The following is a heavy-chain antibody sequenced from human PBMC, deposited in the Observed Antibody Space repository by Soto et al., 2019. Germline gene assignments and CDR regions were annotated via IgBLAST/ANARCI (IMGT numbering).Heavy chain of an antibody. Sequence: QVQLVQSGAEVKKHGASVKVSCKASGYTFTIYYMHWVRHAPGQGLEWMGIINPSGGSTSYAQKFQGRYSMNRDTSTSTVYMELSSLRSEDTDVYYCAREGYCSSSCCQRYAFDIWGQGTMVTVSS. CDR3: AREGYCSSSCCQRYAFDI. CDR2: INPSGGST. J-gene: IGHJ3*02. V-gene: IGHV1-46*01. CDR1: GYTFTIYY. D-gene: IGHD2-2*01.